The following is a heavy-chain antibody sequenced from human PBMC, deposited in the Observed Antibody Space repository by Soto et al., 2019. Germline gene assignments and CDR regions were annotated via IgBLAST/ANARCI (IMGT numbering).Heavy chain of an antibody. Sequence: IGNFDVSWIRQPPGKGLEWIGYIYYSGSTNYNPSLKSRVTISVDTSKNQFSLKLSSVTAADTAVYYCASAVGYGMDVWGQGTTVTVSS. CDR2: IYYSGST. CDR3: ASAVGYGMDV. J-gene: IGHJ6*02. V-gene: IGHV4-61*01. CDR1: IGNFD.